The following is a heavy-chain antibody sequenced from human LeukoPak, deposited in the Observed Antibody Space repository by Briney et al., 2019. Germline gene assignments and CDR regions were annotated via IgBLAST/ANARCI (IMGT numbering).Heavy chain of an antibody. CDR2: IKQDGSEK. Sequence: GGSLRLSCAASGFTFSSYWMSWVRQAPGKGLEGVANIKQDGSEKYHVESVKRRFTISRDNAKTSLYLQMNSLRAEDTAVYYCGLAYGDYDYWGQGTLVTVSS. J-gene: IGHJ4*02. CDR1: GFTFSSYW. V-gene: IGHV3-7*01. D-gene: IGHD4-17*01. CDR3: GLAYGDYDY.